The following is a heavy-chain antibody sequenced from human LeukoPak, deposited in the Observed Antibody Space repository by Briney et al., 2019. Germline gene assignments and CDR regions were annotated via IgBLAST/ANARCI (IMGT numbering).Heavy chain of an antibody. Sequence: SETLSLTCTVSGGSISSYYWSWLRQPPGKGLEWIGYIYYSGSTNYNPSLKSRVTISVDTSKNQFSLKLSSVTAADTAVYYCARGKRRRGYYGMDVWGQGTTVTVSS. CDR2: IYYSGST. V-gene: IGHV4-59*01. CDR1: GGSISSYY. J-gene: IGHJ6*02. CDR3: ARGKRRRGYYGMDV. D-gene: IGHD1-1*01.